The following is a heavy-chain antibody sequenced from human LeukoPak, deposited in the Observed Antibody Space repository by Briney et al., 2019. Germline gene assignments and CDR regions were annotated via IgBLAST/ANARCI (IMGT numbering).Heavy chain of an antibody. Sequence: SETLSLTCTVSGDSISSYYWSWIRQPAGKGLEWIGRIYASGSTNYNPSLKSRVTMSLDTSKNQFSLNLSSVTAADTAVYYCARKALPGNWFDPWGQGTLVTVSS. V-gene: IGHV4-4*07. CDR1: GDSISSYY. CDR3: ARKALPGNWFDP. J-gene: IGHJ5*02. CDR2: IYASGST.